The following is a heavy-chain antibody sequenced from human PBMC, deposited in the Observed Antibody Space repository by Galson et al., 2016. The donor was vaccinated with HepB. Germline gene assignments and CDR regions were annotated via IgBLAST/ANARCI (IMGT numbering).Heavy chain of an antibody. CDR2: IQNSGENT. Sequence: SLRLSCAASGFIFKNYAMIWVRQAPGKGLEWVSSIQNSGENTHYADSVKGRFTISRDNSRNTLYLQMNSLRVEDTAVYYCASQLWNTDYWGQGTRVIVSS. V-gene: IGHV3-23*01. CDR1: GFIFKNYA. J-gene: IGHJ4*02. CDR3: ASQLWNTDY. D-gene: IGHD1/OR15-1a*01.